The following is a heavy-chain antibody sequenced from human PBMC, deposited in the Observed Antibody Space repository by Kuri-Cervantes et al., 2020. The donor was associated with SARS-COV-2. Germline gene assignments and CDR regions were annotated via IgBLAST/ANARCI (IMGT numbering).Heavy chain of an antibody. V-gene: IGHV3-30*04. Sequence: LSLTCAASGFTFSSYAMSWVRQAPGKGLEWVAFISYDGKNKKCIASGKGRFTISRDNSQNTLYLQMKSLRSEDTAIYYCAKDRVGVHDFWGQGTLVTVSS. CDR1: GFTFSSYA. D-gene: IGHD2-21*01. J-gene: IGHJ4*02. CDR2: ISYDGKNK. CDR3: AKDRVGVHDF.